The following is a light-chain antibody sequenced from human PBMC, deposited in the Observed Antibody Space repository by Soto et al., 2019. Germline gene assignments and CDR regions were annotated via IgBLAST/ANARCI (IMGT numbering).Light chain of an antibody. Sequence: EIVLTQSPGTLSLSPGESATLSCRASQTLTSNSLACYQQRPGQTPRVLVYGASNRATGIPDKFSGSGSGTDFTLTINRLEPGDFAVYYCQQYESSPITFGGGTKVEL. CDR3: QQYESSPIT. CDR2: GAS. V-gene: IGKV3-20*01. CDR1: QTLTSNS. J-gene: IGKJ4*01.